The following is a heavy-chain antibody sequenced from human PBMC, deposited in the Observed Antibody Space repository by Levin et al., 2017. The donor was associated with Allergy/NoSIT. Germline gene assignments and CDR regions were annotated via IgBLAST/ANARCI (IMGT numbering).Heavy chain of an antibody. Sequence: ASVKVSCKASGYTFTSYYMHWVRQAPGQGLEWMGIINPSGGSTSYAQKFQGRVTMTRDTSTSTVYMELSSLRSEDTAVYYCARDEGGYCSSTSCYVFDYWGQGTLVTVSS. V-gene: IGHV1-46*01. CDR3: ARDEGGYCSSTSCYVFDY. J-gene: IGHJ4*02. CDR2: INPSGGST. D-gene: IGHD2-2*01. CDR1: GYTFTSYY.